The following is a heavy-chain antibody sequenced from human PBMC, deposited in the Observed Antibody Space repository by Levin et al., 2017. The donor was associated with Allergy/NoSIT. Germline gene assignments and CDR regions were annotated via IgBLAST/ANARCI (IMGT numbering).Heavy chain of an antibody. V-gene: IGHV3-74*01. J-gene: IGHJ5*01. Sequence: TGGSLRLSCAASGFTFSTKWMHWVRQAPGKGLVWVSHINSDGSSTNYAEFVKGRFTISRDNAKNTLFLQMNSLRAEDTAVYYCARGACSSTSCLDSWGQGTLVTVSS. CDR1: GFTFSTKW. D-gene: IGHD2-2*01. CDR3: ARGACSSTSCLDS. CDR2: INSDGSST.